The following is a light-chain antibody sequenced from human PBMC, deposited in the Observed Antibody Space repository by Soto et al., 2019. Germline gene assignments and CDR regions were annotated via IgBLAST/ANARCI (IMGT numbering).Light chain of an antibody. V-gene: IGLV2-14*01. CDR1: SRDVGGYNY. CDR2: EVS. CDR3: SSYTSSSTLV. Sequence: QSALTQPASVSGSPGQSITISCTGTSRDVGGYNYVSWYQQHPGKAPKLMIYEVSNQPSGVSNRFSGSKSGNTASLTISGLQAEDEADYYCSSYTSSSTLVFGTGTKVTVL. J-gene: IGLJ1*01.